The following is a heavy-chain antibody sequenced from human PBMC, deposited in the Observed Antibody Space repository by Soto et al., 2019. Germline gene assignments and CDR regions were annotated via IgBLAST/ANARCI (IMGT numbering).Heavy chain of an antibody. V-gene: IGHV5-51*01. CDR3: TRVWQQVPGDYYYGMDV. Sequence: GESLKISCKGSGYSFTNYWIGWVRQMPGKGLEWMGIIYPGDSDTSYSPSFRGQVTISADKSISTAYLQWSGLKASDTAMYYCTRVWQQVPGDYYYGMDVWGQGTTVTVSS. D-gene: IGHD6-13*01. CDR2: IYPGDSDT. CDR1: GYSFTNYW. J-gene: IGHJ6*02.